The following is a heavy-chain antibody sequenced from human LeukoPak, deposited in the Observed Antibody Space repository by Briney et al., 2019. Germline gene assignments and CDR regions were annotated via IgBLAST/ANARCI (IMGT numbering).Heavy chain of an antibody. CDR2: ISYSGST. V-gene: IGHV4-59*01. Sequence: KTSETLSLTCTVSGGSISTYYWSWIRQPPGKGLDWIGYISYSGSTNYNPSLKSRVTISVDTSQNQFSLKLSSATAADTAVYYCAKVRSAGYDYYYGMDVWGQGTTVTVSS. J-gene: IGHJ6*02. D-gene: IGHD1-1*01. CDR1: GGSISTYY. CDR3: AKVRSAGYDYYYGMDV.